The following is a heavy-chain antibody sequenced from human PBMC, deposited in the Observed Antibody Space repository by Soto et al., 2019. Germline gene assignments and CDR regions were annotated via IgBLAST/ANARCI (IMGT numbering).Heavy chain of an antibody. CDR2: ISGSGGST. J-gene: IGHJ4*02. CDR1: GFTFSSYA. V-gene: IGHV3-23*01. CDR3: ARADLTAAAGNFDS. Sequence: GGSLRLSCAASGFTFSSYAMRSVRQAPGKGLEWVSAISGSGGSTYYADSVKGRFTIFRDNSKNTLYLQMNSLRAQDTAVYYWARADLTAAAGNFDSWGQGTLVSVSS. D-gene: IGHD6-25*01.